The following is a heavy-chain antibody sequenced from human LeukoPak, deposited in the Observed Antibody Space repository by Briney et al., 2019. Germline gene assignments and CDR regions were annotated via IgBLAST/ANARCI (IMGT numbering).Heavy chain of an antibody. D-gene: IGHD6-6*01. J-gene: IGHJ6*02. CDR1: GGSISSYY. Sequence: SETLSLTCTLSGGSISSYYWSWIRQPPEKGLEWIGSIYYSVSTNYNPSLKSRVTISVDTSKNQFSLKLSSVTAADTALYYCARSVYSSSSYYYYYGMDVWGQGTTVTVSS. CDR2: IYYSVST. V-gene: IGHV4-59*01. CDR3: ARSVYSSSSYYYYYGMDV.